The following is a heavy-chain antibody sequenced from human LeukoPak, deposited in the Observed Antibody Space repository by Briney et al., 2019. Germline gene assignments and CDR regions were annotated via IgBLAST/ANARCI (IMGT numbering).Heavy chain of an antibody. CDR1: GGSISTSNYY. J-gene: IGHJ4*02. V-gene: IGHV4-39*07. CDR2: IFYSGST. Sequence: SETLSLTCTVSGGSISTSNYYWGWIRQPPGKGLEWIGNIFYSGSTYYSPSLKSRVTISLDTSRNQFSLKLSSVTAADTAVYYCARDSLSASKDYWGQGTLVTVSS. CDR3: ARDSLSASKDY.